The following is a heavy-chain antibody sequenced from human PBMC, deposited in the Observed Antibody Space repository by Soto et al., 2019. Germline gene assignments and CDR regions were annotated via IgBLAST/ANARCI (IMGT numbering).Heavy chain of an antibody. Sequence: XETLSLTCAVYGGSFSGYYWSWIRQPPGKGLEWIGEINHSGSTNYNPSLKSRVTISVDTSKNQFSLKLSSVTAADTAVYYCARALGDRATDYWGQGALVTVSS. V-gene: IGHV4-34*01. D-gene: IGHD3-22*01. J-gene: IGHJ4*02. CDR3: ARALGDRATDY. CDR1: GGSFSGYY. CDR2: INHSGST.